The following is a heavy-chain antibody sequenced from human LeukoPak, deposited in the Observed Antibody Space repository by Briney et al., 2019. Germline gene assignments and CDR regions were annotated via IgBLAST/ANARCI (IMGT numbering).Heavy chain of an antibody. CDR1: GGSISSSSYY. J-gene: IGHJ6*02. D-gene: IGHD5-18*01. CDR2: IYYSGST. V-gene: IGHV4-39*07. Sequence: SETLSLTCTVSGGSISSSSYYWGWIRQPPGKGLEWIGSIYYSGSTYYNPSLKSRVTISVDTSKNQFSLKLSSVTAADTAVYYCARCDRLRDYYYYYGMDVWGQGTTVTVSS. CDR3: ARCDRLRDYYYYYGMDV.